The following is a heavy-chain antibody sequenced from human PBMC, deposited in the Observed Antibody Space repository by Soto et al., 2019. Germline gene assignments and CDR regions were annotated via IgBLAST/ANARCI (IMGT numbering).Heavy chain of an antibody. CDR2: IYYSGST. CDR3: VRQNPSGRLIYFDS. D-gene: IGHD3-10*01. J-gene: IGHJ4*02. V-gene: IGHV4-59*08. CDR1: GGSISSYY. Sequence: TLSLTCTVSGGSISSYYWGWIRQPPGKGLEWIGYIYYSGSTNYNPSLKSRVTISVDTSKNQFSLNLNSVTAADTALYYCVRQNPSGRLIYFDSWGQGALVTVSS.